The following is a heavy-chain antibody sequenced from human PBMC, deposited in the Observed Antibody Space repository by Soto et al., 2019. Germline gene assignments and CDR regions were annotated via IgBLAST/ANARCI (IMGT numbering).Heavy chain of an antibody. CDR1: GSTFTRAG. CDR2: ISTYNGDT. Sequence: ASVEVSCKASGSTFTRAGISWVRQAPGQGLEWMGWISTYNGDTNYAQTFQGRVTMTTDTSTSTVHMEVRSLRSEDTAVYYCAREGVAPYYSYGMDVWGLGTPVTVSS. J-gene: IGHJ6*02. V-gene: IGHV1-18*01. CDR3: AREGVAPYYSYGMDV. D-gene: IGHD5-12*01.